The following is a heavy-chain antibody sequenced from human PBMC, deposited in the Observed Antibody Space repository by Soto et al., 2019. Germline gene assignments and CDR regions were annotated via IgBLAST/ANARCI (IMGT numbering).Heavy chain of an antibody. V-gene: IGHV4-34*01. J-gene: IGHJ5*02. CDR1: GGSFSGYY. CDR3: ASLRGPTAFWRARFGP. D-gene: IGHD2-21*02. Sequence: QVQLQQWGAGLLKPSETLSLTCAVYGGSFSGYYWSWIRQPPGKGLEWMGEINHSGSTNYNPSLRGRVTISLGSSKSQVPRRLSSVTAAATAVYYCASLRGPTAFWRARFGPWGQGTLVTVSS. CDR2: INHSGST.